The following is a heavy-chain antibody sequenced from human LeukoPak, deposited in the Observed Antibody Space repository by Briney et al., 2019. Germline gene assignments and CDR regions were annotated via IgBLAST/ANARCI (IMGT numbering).Heavy chain of an antibody. J-gene: IGHJ4*02. CDR2: ISYDGSNN. Sequence: PGRSLRLSCVVSGFTFSNYAMHCVRQAPGKGLEGVTVISYDGSNNYFADSVKVRFTISRYNSKNTQYLQMNSLRAEDTAVYYCARARSGWYLGQFDYWGQGTLVTVSS. D-gene: IGHD6-19*01. CDR3: ARARSGWYLGQFDY. CDR1: GFTFSNYA. V-gene: IGHV3-30*04.